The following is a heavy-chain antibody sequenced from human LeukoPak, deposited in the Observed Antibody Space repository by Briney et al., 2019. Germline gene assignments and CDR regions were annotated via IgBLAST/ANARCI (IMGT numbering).Heavy chain of an antibody. J-gene: IGHJ6*02. CDR1: GFTFSDYY. Sequence: PGGSLRLSCAASGFTFSDYYMTWIRQAPGKGLEWISYIGGSGNNIYYGDSVKGRFTISRDNAKNSLYLQINSLRAEDTAVYYCARIMVGYYYGMDVWGQGTTVTVSS. D-gene: IGHD1-26*01. CDR2: IGGSGNNI. CDR3: ARIMVGYYYGMDV. V-gene: IGHV3-11*01.